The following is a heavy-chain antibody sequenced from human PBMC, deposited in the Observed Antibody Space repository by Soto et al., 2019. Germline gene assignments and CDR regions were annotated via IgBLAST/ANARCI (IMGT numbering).Heavy chain of an antibody. J-gene: IGHJ4*02. CDR3: ARAPRIVTAASGIRGFDY. CDR1: GYSFTNYG. Sequence: ASVKVSCKASGYSFTNYGISWVRQAPGQGLEWMGWVSGYIIDTIYVQKFQGRVIMTTDTSTSTAYMELRSLTDDDTAVYFCARAPRIVTAASGIRGFDYWGQGTQVTVSS. D-gene: IGHD3-16*02. V-gene: IGHV1-18*01. CDR2: VSGYIIDT.